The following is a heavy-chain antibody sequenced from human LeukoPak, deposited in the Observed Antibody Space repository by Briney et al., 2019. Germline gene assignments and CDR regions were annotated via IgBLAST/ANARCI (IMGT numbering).Heavy chain of an antibody. CDR3: ARLDTAMLIDY. CDR1: GGSISSGGYS. CDR2: IYYSGST. J-gene: IGHJ4*02. Sequence: PSETLSLTCAVSGGSISSGGYSWSWIRQPPGKGLEWIGSIYYSGSTYYNPSLKSRVTISVDTSKNQFSLKLSSVTAADTAVYYCARLDTAMLIDYWGQGTLVTVSS. V-gene: IGHV4-39*01. D-gene: IGHD5-18*01.